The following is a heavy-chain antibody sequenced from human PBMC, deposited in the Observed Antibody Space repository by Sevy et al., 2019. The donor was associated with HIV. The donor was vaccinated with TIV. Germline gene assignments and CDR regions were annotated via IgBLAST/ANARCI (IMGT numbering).Heavy chain of an antibody. D-gene: IGHD3-16*01. CDR3: AREYDRGYFDY. CDR2: ISSSSTI. J-gene: IGHJ4*02. V-gene: IGHV3-48*02. Sequence: GGSLRLSCAASGFTFSSYSMNWVRQAPGKGLEWVSYISSSSTIYYADSVKGRFTISRDNAKNSLYLQMNSLRDEDTAVYYCAREYDRGYFDYWGQGTLVTISS. CDR1: GFTFSSYS.